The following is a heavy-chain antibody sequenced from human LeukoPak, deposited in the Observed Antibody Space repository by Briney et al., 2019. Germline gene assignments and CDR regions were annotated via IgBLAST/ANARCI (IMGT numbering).Heavy chain of an antibody. CDR1: GFTFGDYA. D-gene: IGHD6-19*01. CDR2: IGSKPYGGTT. J-gene: IGHJ4*02. V-gene: IGHV3-49*04. Sequence: GGSLRLSCTAPGFTFGDYAMSWVRQAPGKGLEWVGFIGSKPYGGTTECAASVKGRFTISRDDSKSIAYLQMNSLKTEDTAVYYCLVAGGDYWGQGTLVTVSS. CDR3: LVAGGDY.